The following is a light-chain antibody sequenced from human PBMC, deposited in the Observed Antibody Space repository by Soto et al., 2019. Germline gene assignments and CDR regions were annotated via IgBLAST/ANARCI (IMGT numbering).Light chain of an antibody. J-gene: IGKJ5*01. CDR2: AAS. Sequence: DIQMTHSPSSVSASVVDRVSITCGASQGISSWLAWYQQKPGKAPKLLIYAASTLQSGVPSRFSGSGSGTEFTLTISSLQPEDFATYYCQQLNSYPITFGQGTRLEIK. CDR1: QGISSW. CDR3: QQLNSYPIT. V-gene: IGKV1-12*01.